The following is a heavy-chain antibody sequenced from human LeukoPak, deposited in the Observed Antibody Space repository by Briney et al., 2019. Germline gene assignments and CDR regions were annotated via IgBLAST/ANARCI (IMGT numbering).Heavy chain of an antibody. CDR1: GFTFSSYW. V-gene: IGHV3-74*01. CDR2: INSDGSST. Sequence: PGGFLRLSCAASGFTFSSYWMHWVRQAPGKGLVWVSRINSDGSSTSYADSVKGRFTISRDNAKNTLYLQMNSLRAEDTAVYYCARGVAAAVYYFDYWGQGTLVTVSS. D-gene: IGHD6-13*01. J-gene: IGHJ4*02. CDR3: ARGVAAAVYYFDY.